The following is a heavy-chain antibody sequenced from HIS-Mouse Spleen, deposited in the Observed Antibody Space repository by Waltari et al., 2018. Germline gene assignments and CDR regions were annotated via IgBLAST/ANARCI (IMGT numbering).Heavy chain of an antibody. CDR3: AREIPYSSSWYDWYFDL. CDR1: CGSISSSSYY. CDR2: IYYRGST. D-gene: IGHD6-13*01. Sequence: QLQLQESGPGLVKPSETLSLTCTVSCGSISSSSYYWGWIRQPPGKGLEWIGSIYYRGSTYYNPSLKSRVTISVDTSKNQFSLKLSSVTAADTAVYYCAREIPYSSSWYDWYFDLWGRGTLVTVSS. J-gene: IGHJ2*01. V-gene: IGHV4-39*07.